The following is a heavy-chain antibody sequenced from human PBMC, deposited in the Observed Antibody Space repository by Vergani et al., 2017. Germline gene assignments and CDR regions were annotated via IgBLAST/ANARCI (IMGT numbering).Heavy chain of an antibody. J-gene: IGHJ4*02. D-gene: IGHD5-12*01. Sequence: QVQLQESGPGLVKPSGTLSLTCAVSGGSISSSNWWSWVRQPPGKGLGWIGEIYHKGSTNYNPSLKSRVTISVDTFKNHFSLKLSSVTAADTAVYYCARVEYSGYDFRGYFDFWGQGTLVTVSS. V-gene: IGHV4-4*02. CDR2: IYHKGST. CDR1: GGSISSSNW. CDR3: ARVEYSGYDFRGYFDF.